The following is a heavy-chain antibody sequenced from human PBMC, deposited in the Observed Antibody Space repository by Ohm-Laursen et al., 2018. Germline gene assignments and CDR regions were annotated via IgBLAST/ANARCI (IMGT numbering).Heavy chain of an antibody. V-gene: IGHV4-4*07. CDR3: ARDRYSGYPQSYYYYGMDV. J-gene: IGHJ6*02. CDR2: ISSSGST. CDR1: AGSITNYY. Sequence: SGTLSLTCTVSAGSITNYYWTWVRQPAGKGLEWIGRISSSGSTNYNPSLKSRVTMSVDTSKNQLSLKVNSGTAADTAVYYCARDRYSGYPQSYYYYGMDVWGQGTAVTVSS. D-gene: IGHD5-12*01.